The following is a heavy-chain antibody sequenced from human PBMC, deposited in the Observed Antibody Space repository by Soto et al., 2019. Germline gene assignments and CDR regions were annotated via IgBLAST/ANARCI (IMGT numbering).Heavy chain of an antibody. CDR2: ISGSGGST. Sequence: EVQLLESGGGLVQPGGSLRLSCAASEFTFSSYAMSWVRQAPGKGLEWVSAISGSGGSTYYADSVKGRFTISRDNSKNTLYLQMNSLRAEDTAVYYCPKGRGYCSGGSCLYAFDYWGQGTLVTVSS. J-gene: IGHJ4*02. D-gene: IGHD2-15*01. V-gene: IGHV3-23*01. CDR1: EFTFSSYA. CDR3: PKGRGYCSGGSCLYAFDY.